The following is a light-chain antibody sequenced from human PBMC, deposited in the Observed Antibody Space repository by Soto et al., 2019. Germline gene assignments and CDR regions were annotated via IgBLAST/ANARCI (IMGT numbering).Light chain of an antibody. V-gene: IGKV1-5*01. CDR3: QQYHSYWT. CDR1: QNIRSR. Sequence: DFQMTQYPSTLSASVGDRVTITCRASQNIRSRLAWFKQKPGKAPKLLIYDASSLESGVPQRLSGSGSGTDFTLTISSMKTDDFSTYYCQQYHSYWTFGHGTKVDIK. CDR2: DAS. J-gene: IGKJ1*01.